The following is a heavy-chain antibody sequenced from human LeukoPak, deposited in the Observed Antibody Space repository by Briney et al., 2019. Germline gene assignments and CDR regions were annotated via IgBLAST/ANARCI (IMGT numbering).Heavy chain of an antibody. CDR3: TTDSELRFLEWSTHHYGMDV. J-gene: IGHJ6*02. V-gene: IGHV3-15*01. Sequence: GGSLRLPCAASGFTFSNAWMSWVRQAPGKGLEWVGRIKSKTDGGTTDYAAPVKGRFTISRDDSKNTLYLQMNSLKTEDTAVYYCTTDSELRFLEWSTHHYGMDVWGQGTTVTVSS. CDR2: IKSKTDGGTT. D-gene: IGHD3-3*01. CDR1: GFTFSNAW.